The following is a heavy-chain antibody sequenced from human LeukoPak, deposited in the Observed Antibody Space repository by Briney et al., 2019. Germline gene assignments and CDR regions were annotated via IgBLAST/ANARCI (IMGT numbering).Heavy chain of an antibody. CDR3: ARDLRNWNYVFNWFDP. V-gene: IGHV3-33*08. J-gene: IGHJ5*02. CDR1: GFTFDDYA. D-gene: IGHD1-7*01. CDR2: IWYDGSNK. Sequence: GRSLRLSCAASGFTFDDYAMHWVRQAPGKGLEWVAVIWYDGSNKYYADSVKGRFTISRDNSKNTLYLQMNSLRAEDTAVYYCARDLRNWNYVFNWFDPWGQGTLVTVSS.